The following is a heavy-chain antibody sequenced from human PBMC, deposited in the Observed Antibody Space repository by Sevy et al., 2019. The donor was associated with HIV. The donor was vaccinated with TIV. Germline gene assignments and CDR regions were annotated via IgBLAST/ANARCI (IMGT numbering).Heavy chain of an antibody. CDR3: ARGEVSGTRTTTTGWFDP. V-gene: IGHV4-61*02. J-gene: IGHJ5*02. CDR2: IYTSGST. CDR1: GGSISSGSYY. D-gene: IGHD1-7*01. Sequence: SECLSLTCTVSGGSISSGSYYWSWIRQPAGKGLEWIGRIYTSGSTNYNPSLKSRVTMSVDTSKNQFSLKLSSVTAADTAVHYCARGEVSGTRTTTTGWFDPWGQGTLVTVSS.